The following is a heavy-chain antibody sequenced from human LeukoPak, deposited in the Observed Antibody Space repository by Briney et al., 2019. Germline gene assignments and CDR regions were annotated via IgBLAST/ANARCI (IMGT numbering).Heavy chain of an antibody. D-gene: IGHD3-22*01. CDR1: GFTFSSYA. CDR3: ARDGDYYDSSGLDY. J-gene: IGHJ4*02. CDR2: ISYDGSNK. Sequence: PGRSLRLSCAASGFTFSSYAMHWVRQAPGKGLEWVAVISYDGSNKYYADSVKGRFTISRDNSKNTLYLQMNSLRAVDTAVYYCARDGDYYDSSGLDYWGQGTLVTVSS. V-gene: IGHV3-30*04.